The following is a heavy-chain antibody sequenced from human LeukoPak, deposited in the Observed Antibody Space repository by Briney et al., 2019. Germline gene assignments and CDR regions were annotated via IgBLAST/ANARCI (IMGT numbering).Heavy chain of an antibody. D-gene: IGHD6-13*01. CDR2: INLSGGGP. CDR3: AGSSVERLQLARFYY. CDR1: VYSSTIDY. V-gene: IGHV1-46*01. J-gene: IGHJ4*02. Sequence: ASVKVSCEVSVYSSTIDYTHWVPEAPGQGLEWMGIINLSGGGPSYAQKFQGRVTMTRDTSTTTVYMELSSLRSDDTAVYYCAGSSVERLQLARFYYSGQGSLVTVSS.